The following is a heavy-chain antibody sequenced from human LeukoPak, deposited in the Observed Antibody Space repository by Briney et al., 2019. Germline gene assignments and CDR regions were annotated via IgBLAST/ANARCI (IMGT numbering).Heavy chain of an antibody. V-gene: IGHV3-23*01. CDR1: GFSFSSYA. J-gene: IGHJ4*02. CDR3: AKDTGQVAWLVDY. CDR2: ISGSGGST. D-gene: IGHD5-12*01. Sequence: PGGSLRLSCADSGFSFSSYAMSWVRQAPGKGQEWVSTISGSGGSTYYADSVKGRFTISRDNSKNTLYLQMNSLRAEDTAVYYCAKDTGQVAWLVDYWGQGTLVTVSS.